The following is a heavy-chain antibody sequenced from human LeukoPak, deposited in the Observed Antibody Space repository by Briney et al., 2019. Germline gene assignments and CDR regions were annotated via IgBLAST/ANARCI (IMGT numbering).Heavy chain of an antibody. CDR3: ARGVVVAATEGSDS. D-gene: IGHD2-15*01. J-gene: IGHJ4*02. CDR1: GGTFNNYD. CDR2: IIPIFGTA. V-gene: IGHV1-69*06. Sequence: GASVKVSCKASGGTFNNYDISWVRQAPGQGLEWMGGIIPIFGTANYAQKFQGRVTITADTSTSTAYMELSSLRSEDTAVYYCARGVVVAATEGSDSWGQGTLVTVSS.